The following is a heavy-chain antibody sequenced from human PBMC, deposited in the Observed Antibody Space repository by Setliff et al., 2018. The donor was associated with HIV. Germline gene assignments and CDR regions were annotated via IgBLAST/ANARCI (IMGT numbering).Heavy chain of an antibody. Sequence: KPSETLSLTCTASGGSMSNYYWSWIRQPPGKRLEWIASIQYSDSSHYNPSLQSRVTISVDTSTKQFSLYLSSVNETDTAVYYCARSGYTSGFYWVFGAFGVWGQGKLVTVSS. CDR3: ARSGYTSGFYWVFGAFGV. CDR2: IQYSDSS. CDR1: GGSMSNYY. J-gene: IGHJ3*01. V-gene: IGHV4-59*01. D-gene: IGHD3-22*01.